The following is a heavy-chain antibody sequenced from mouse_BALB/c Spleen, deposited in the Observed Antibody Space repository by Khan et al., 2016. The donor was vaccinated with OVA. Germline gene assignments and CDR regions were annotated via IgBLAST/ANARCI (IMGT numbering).Heavy chain of an antibody. CDR2: INPTSGYT. Sequence: QIQLVQSGAELAKPGASVKMSCKASGYTFTTYWMHWVKQRPGQGLEWIGYINPTSGYTDYNDKFKDRATLSADKSSSTAYMQLNSLTCEDSAVYYCTKDRIDYWGQGTTLTVSS. J-gene: IGHJ2*01. CDR3: TKDRIDY. CDR1: GYTFTTYW. V-gene: IGHV1-7*01.